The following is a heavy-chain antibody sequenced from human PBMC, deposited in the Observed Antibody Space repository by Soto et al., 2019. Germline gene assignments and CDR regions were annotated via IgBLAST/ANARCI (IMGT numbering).Heavy chain of an antibody. D-gene: IGHD2-15*01. V-gene: IGHV4-39*01. J-gene: IGHJ6*02. CDR3: ARHADGSTRDYDYGMDF. Sequence: LELQSLRSTVSDGSIRSRGYYWSWIRQPPGKGLEWIGSIYYSGSTYYNPSLKSRVTISVDTSKNQFSLKLSSVTAADTAVYYCARHADGSTRDYDYGMDFWGHGTSVTVSS. CDR2: IYYSGST. CDR1: DGSIRSRGYY.